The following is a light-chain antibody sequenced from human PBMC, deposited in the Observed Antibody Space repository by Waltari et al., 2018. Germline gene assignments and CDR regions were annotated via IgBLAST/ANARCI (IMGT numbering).Light chain of an antibody. CDR3: QQYNNWPRT. V-gene: IGKV3-15*01. Sequence: IVMTHSQATLSVSPGARATVSCRASQSVSSNLAWYQQKPGQAPRLLIYGASTRATGIPARFSGSGSGTEFTLTISSLQSEDFAVYYCQQYNNWPRTFGQGTKVEIK. CDR2: GAS. J-gene: IGKJ1*01. CDR1: QSVSSN.